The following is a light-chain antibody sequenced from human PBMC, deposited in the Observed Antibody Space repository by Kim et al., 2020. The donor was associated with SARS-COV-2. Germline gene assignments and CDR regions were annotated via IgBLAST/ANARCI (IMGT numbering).Light chain of an antibody. CDR2: DVS. CDR3: SSYTSSSTWV. J-gene: IGLJ3*02. Sequence: GQSITISCTGTSSDVGGYNYVSWYQQHPGKAPKLMIYDVSNRPSGVSNRFSGSKSGNTASLTISGLQAEDEADYYCSSYTSSSTWVFGGGTRLTVL. CDR1: SSDVGGYNY. V-gene: IGLV2-14*03.